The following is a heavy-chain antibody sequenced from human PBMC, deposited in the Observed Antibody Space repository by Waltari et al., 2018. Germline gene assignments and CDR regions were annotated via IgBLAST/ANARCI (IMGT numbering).Heavy chain of an antibody. Sequence: QVQLQESGPGLVKPSETLSLTCTVSGGSISSHYWSWIRQPPGKGLEWIGYIYYSGSTNYNPSLKSRVTISVDTAKNQFSLKLSSVTAADTAVYYWAREPRRVRDAFDIWGQGTMVTVSS. CDR3: AREPRRVRDAFDI. J-gene: IGHJ3*02. CDR2: IYYSGST. V-gene: IGHV4-59*11. D-gene: IGHD6-6*01. CDR1: GGSISSHY.